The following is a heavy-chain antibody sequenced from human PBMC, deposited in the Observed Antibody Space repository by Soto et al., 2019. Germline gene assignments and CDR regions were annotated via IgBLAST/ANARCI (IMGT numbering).Heavy chain of an antibody. CDR1: GYSFTSYW. D-gene: IGHD1-26*01. V-gene: IGHV5-10-1*01. J-gene: IGHJ5*02. CDR3: ARVEVDHSGSYYWGYWFDP. CDR2: IDPSDSYT. Sequence: GESLKISCKGSGYSFTSYWISWVRQMPGNGLEWMGRIDPSDSYTNYSPSFQGHVTISADKSISTAYLQRSSLKASDTAMYYCARVEVDHSGSYYWGYWFDPWGQGTLVTVSS.